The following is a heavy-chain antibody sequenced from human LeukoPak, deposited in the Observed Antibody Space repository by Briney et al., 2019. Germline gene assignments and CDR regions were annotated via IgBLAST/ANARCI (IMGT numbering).Heavy chain of an antibody. V-gene: IGHV4-4*07. J-gene: IGHJ6*03. CDR1: GGSISSYY. D-gene: IGHD4-11*01. Sequence: SETLSLTCTVSGGSISSYYWSWIRQPAGKGLEWIGRIYTSGSTNYNPSLKSRVTISVDKSKNQFSLKLSSVTAADTAVYYCASSTTPSTYYYYYYMDVWSKGTTVAVSS. CDR3: ASSTTPSTYYYYYYMDV. CDR2: IYTSGST.